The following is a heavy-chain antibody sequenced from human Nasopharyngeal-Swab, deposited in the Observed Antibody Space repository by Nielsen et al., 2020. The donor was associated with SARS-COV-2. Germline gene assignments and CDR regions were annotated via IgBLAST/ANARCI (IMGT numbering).Heavy chain of an antibody. CDR2: ISGDGGST. J-gene: IGHJ6*03. CDR1: GFTFDDYA. D-gene: IGHD1-26*01. V-gene: IGHV3-43*02. Sequence: ESLKISCAASGFTFDDYAMHWVRQAPGKGLEWVSLISGDGGSTYYADSVKGRFTISRDNSKNSLYLQMNSLRTEDTALYYCAKDLKGATTDYYYYYYMDVWGKGTTVTVSS. CDR3: AKDLKGATTDYYYYYYMDV.